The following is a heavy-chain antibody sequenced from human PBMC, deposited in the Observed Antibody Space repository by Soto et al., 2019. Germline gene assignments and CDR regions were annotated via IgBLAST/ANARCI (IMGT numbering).Heavy chain of an antibody. CDR3: ARGSPSHGSGSYYYYYYGMDV. D-gene: IGHD3-10*01. V-gene: IGHV4-4*07. CDR1: GGSISSYY. J-gene: IGHJ6*02. CDR2: IYTSGST. Sequence: PSETLSLTCTVSGGSISSYYWSWIRQPAGKGLEWIGRIYTSGSTNYNPSLKSRVTMSVDTSKNQFSLKLSSVTAADTAVYYCARGSPSHGSGSYYYYYYGMDVWGQGTTVTVSS.